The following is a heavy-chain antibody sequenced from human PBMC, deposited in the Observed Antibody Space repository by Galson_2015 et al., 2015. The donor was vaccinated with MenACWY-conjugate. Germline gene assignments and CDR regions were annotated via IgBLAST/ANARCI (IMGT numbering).Heavy chain of an antibody. D-gene: IGHD5-24*01. Sequence: ETLSLTFSVSGASISTDYWSWIRQPPGKGLECIGYIHYSGSTKYNPSLKTRITMSLDTSENKFSLKLISVPAADTAVYYCAIWVGVKMIEYCGQGTLVTVSS. CDR1: GASISTDY. CDR3: AIWVGVKMIEY. V-gene: IGHV4-59*03. J-gene: IGHJ4*02. CDR2: IHYSGST.